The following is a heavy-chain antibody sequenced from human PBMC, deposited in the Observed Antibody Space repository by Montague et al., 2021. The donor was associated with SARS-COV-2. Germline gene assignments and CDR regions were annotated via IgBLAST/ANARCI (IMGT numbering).Heavy chain of an antibody. D-gene: IGHD6-13*01. Sequence: SETLSLTCTVSGGSASSGGYYWSWIRQPPGKGLEWIGYIYYSGSTXYNPSLKSRVTISLDTSKNQFSLKLTSVTAADTAVYCCARVSLAAAATRSDYWGQGTLVTVSS. CDR2: IYYSGST. J-gene: IGHJ4*02. CDR1: GGSASSGGYY. CDR3: ARVSLAAAATRSDY. V-gene: IGHV4-61*08.